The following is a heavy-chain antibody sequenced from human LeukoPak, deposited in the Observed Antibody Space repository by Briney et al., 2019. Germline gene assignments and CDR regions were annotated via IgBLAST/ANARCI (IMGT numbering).Heavy chain of an antibody. CDR2: ISGSGGST. CDR3: AKALTGYYNVDAFDI. V-gene: IGHV3-23*01. CDR1: GFTFSSYA. Sequence: GGSLRLSCAASGFTFSSYAVSWVRQAPGKGLEWVSAISGSGGSTYYADSVKGRFTISRDNSKNTLYLQMNSLRAEDTAVYYCAKALTGYYNVDAFDIWGQGTMVTVSS. D-gene: IGHD3-9*01. J-gene: IGHJ3*02.